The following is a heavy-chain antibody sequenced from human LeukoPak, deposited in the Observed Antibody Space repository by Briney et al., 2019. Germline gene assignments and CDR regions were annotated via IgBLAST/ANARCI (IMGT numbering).Heavy chain of an antibody. J-gene: IGHJ4*02. CDR2: INPNSGGT. CDR3: AREVRSYDILTGYFDY. CDR1: GYTFTGYY. V-gene: IGHV1-2*04. D-gene: IGHD3-9*01. Sequence: ASLKVSCKASGYTFTGYYMHWVRQAPGQGLEWMGWINPNSGGTNYAQKFQGWVTMTRDTSISTAYMELSRLRSDDTAVYYCAREVRSYDILTGYFDYWGQGTLVTVSS.